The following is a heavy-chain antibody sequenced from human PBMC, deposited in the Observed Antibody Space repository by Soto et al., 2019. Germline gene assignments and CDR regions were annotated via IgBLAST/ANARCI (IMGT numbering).Heavy chain of an antibody. CDR1: GDSVSSNSAA. CDR3: ARSDRSGFGFDY. J-gene: IGHJ4*02. CDR2: TSYRSKWYN. Sequence: SQTLSLTCDISGDSVSSNSAAWNCIRQSPSRGLEWLGRTSYRSKWYNDYAVSVKSRITINPDTSKNQFSLQLNSVTPEDTALYYCARSDRSGFGFDYWRQGTLVTVSS. D-gene: IGHD3-22*01. V-gene: IGHV6-1*01.